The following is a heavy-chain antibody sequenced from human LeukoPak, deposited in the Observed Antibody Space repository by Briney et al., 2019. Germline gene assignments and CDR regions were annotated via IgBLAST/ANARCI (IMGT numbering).Heavy chain of an antibody. D-gene: IGHD3-10*01. CDR3: ARDPSDYYGSGRRRTDNWFDP. Sequence: GGSLRLSCAASGFTFSSYGMHWGRQAPGKGLEGVAVIWYDGSNKYYADSVKGRFTISRDNSKNTLYLQMNSLRAEDTAVYYCARDPSDYYGSGRRRTDNWFDPWGQGTLVTVSS. CDR1: GFTFSSYG. J-gene: IGHJ5*02. V-gene: IGHV3-33*01. CDR2: IWYDGSNK.